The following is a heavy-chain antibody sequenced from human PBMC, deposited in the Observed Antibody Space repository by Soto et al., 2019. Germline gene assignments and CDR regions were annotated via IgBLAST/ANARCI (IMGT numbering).Heavy chain of an antibody. CDR1: GFTFSSYA. V-gene: IGHV3-23*01. CDR3: AKDHYVAGSVGFDY. Sequence: GSLRLSCAASGFTFSSYAMSWVRQAPGKGLEWVSASSGSGGSTYYADSVKGRFTISRDNSKNTLYLQMNSLRAEDTAVYYCAKDHYVAGSVGFDYWGQGTLVTVSS. CDR2: SSGSGGST. D-gene: IGHD6-19*01. J-gene: IGHJ4*02.